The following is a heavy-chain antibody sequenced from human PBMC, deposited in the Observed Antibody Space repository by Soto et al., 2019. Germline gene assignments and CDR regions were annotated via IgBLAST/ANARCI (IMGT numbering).Heavy chain of an antibody. CDR1: GYTFTSYD. Sequence: ASVKISCKASGYTFTSYDINWVRQATGQGLEWMGWMNPNSGNTGYAQKFQGRVTMTRNTSISTAYMELSSLRSEDTAVYYCARVYFIAARRADGYVYYYYYMDVWGKGTTVTVSS. CDR3: ARVYFIAARRADGYVYYYYYMDV. D-gene: IGHD6-6*01. J-gene: IGHJ6*03. CDR2: MNPNSGNT. V-gene: IGHV1-8*01.